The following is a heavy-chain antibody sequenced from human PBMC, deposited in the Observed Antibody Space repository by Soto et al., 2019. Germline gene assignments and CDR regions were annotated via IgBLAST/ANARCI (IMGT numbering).Heavy chain of an antibody. V-gene: IGHV1-58*02. CDR1: GFTFTSSA. J-gene: IGHJ4*02. D-gene: IGHD3-3*01. CDR3: AAEPYYDFWSEFAPN. Sequence: ASVKVSCKASGFTFTSSAMQWVRQARGQRLEWIGWIVVGSGNTNYAQKFQERVTITRDMSTSTAYMELSSLRSEDTAVYYCAAEPYYDFWSEFAPNWGQGTLVTVSS. CDR2: IVVGSGNT.